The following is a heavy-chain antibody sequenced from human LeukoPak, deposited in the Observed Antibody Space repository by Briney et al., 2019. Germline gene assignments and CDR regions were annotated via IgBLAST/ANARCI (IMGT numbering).Heavy chain of an antibody. CDR2: IFYSGST. Sequence: SETLSLTCTVSGDSVSSGSYYWSWIRQPPGKGLEWIGYIFYSGSTSYNPSLKSRVTISIDTSKNQFSLKLNSVTAADTAVYYCARGRIVVPNTGAFDICGQGTMVPVSS. V-gene: IGHV4-61*01. CDR3: ARGRIVVPNTGAFDI. CDR1: GDSVSSGSYY. D-gene: IGHD3-22*01. J-gene: IGHJ3*02.